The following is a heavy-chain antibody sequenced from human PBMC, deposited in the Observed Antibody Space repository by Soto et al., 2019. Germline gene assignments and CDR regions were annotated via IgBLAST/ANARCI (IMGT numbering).Heavy chain of an antibody. CDR3: ARDRDDIMTGPIDY. J-gene: IGHJ4*02. CDR1: GFTVSSKY. D-gene: IGHD3-9*01. V-gene: IGHV3-66*01. CDR2: IYSDGTT. Sequence: EVQLVESGGGLVQPGGSLRLSCAASGFTVSSKYMSWVRQAPGKGLEWVSVIYSDGTTYYEESVKGRFTISRDNSKNTLYVQINKLRAEATTVYYCARDRDDIMTGPIDYWGQGTLVTVSS.